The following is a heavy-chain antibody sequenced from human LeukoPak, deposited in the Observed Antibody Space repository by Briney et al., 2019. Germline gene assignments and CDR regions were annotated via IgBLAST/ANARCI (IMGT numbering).Heavy chain of an antibody. V-gene: IGHV1-69*04. CDR2: IIPILGIA. CDR3: ARGGLGVAGPFDY. Sequence: ASVKVSCKASGGTFSSYAISWVRQAPGQGVEWMGRIIPILGIANYAQKFQGRVTITADKSTSTAYMELSSLRSEDTAVYYCARGGLGVAGPFDYWGQGTLVTVSS. J-gene: IGHJ4*02. D-gene: IGHD6-19*01. CDR1: GGTFSSYA.